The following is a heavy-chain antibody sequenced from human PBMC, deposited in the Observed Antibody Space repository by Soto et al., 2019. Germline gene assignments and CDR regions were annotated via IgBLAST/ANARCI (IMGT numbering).Heavy chain of an antibody. CDR2: VSGNGRVT. V-gene: IGHV3-23*01. CDR1: GLTFSHNA. J-gene: IGHJ1*01. Sequence: EVQLLESGGGLVQPGGSLSLSCAASGLTFSHNAMTWVRQAPGKGLEWVSTVSGNGRVTYYTDSVKGRFTISRDNSKNTVKMHINSQGAEVTAVYYCANCGDDIEFFQYWGQGTRVTASS. CDR3: ANCGDDIEFFQY. D-gene: IGHD2-21*01.